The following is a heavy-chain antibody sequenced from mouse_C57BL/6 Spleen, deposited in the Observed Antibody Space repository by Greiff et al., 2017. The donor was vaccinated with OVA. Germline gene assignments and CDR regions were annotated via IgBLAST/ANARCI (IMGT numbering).Heavy chain of an antibody. CDR2: IYPGSGST. V-gene: IGHV1-55*01. J-gene: IGHJ2*01. CDR3: ASRTYYYGSSHYFDY. Sequence: QVQLQQPGAELVKPGASVKMSCKASGYTFTSYWITWVKQRPGQGLEWIGDIYPGSGSTNYNEKFKSKATLTVDTSSSTAYMQLSSMTSEDSAVYCCASRTYYYGSSHYFDYWGQGTTLTVSS. CDR1: GYTFTSYW. D-gene: IGHD1-1*01.